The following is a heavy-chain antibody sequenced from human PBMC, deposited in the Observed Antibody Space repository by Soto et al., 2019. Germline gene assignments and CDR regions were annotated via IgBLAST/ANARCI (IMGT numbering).Heavy chain of an antibody. CDR3: ARADTSEWLLPQYYYYYGMDA. CDR1: GGTFSSYA. CDR2: IIPIFGTA. J-gene: IGHJ6*02. Sequence: ASVKVSCKASGGTFSSYAISWVRQAPGQGLEWMGGIIPIFGTANYAQKFQGRVTITADESTSTAYMELSSLRSEDTAVYYCARADTSEWLLPQYYYYYGMDAWGQGTTVTVCS. D-gene: IGHD3-22*01. V-gene: IGHV1-69*13.